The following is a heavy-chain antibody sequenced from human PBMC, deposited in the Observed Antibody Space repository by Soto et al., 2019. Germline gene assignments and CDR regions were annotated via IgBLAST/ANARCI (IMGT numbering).Heavy chain of an antibody. J-gene: IGHJ6*02. CDR3: ARGGCSGGSCSPFYYYYYGMDV. D-gene: IGHD2-15*01. V-gene: IGHV4-4*07. Sequence: QVQLQESGPGLVKPSETLSLTCTVSGGSISSYYWSWIRQPAGKGLEWIGRIYTSGSTNYNPSLKSRVTMSVDTSKNQFSLKLSSVTAADTAVYYCARGGCSGGSCSPFYYYYYGMDVWGQGTTVTVSS. CDR2: IYTSGST. CDR1: GGSISSYY.